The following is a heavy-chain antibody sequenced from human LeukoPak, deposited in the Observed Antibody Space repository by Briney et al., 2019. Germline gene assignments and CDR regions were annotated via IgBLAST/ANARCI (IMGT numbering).Heavy chain of an antibody. CDR2: INWNSGDA. Sequence: GGSLTLSCAASGFIFDDYAMHWVRQVPGKGLEWGSGINWNSGDAGYADSVKGRFSISRDNAKNALYLQMNSLRPEDTALYYCVKDRKSRDLDSLDIWGQGTMVTVSS. J-gene: IGHJ3*02. D-gene: IGHD5-24*01. V-gene: IGHV3-9*01. CDR3: VKDRKSRDLDSLDI. CDR1: GFIFDDYA.